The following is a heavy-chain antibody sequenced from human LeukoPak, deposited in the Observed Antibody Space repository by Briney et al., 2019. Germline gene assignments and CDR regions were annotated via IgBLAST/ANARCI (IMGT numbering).Heavy chain of an antibody. J-gene: IGHJ3*02. CDR3: ARDPPSGLMGAFDI. CDR1: GFTVSSNY. CDR2: IYSGGST. Sequence: GGSLRLSCAASGFTVSSNYMSWVRQAAGKGLESVSVIYSGGSTYYANSVKGRFTISRDNSKNTLYLQMNSLRAEDTAVYYCARDPPSGLMGAFDIWGQGTMVTVSS. V-gene: IGHV3-66*01.